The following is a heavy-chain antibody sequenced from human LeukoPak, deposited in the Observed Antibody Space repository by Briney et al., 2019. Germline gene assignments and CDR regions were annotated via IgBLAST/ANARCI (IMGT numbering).Heavy chain of an antibody. J-gene: IGHJ4*02. V-gene: IGHV4-39*07. D-gene: IGHD3-10*01. CDR3: ARARRYYYGSIDY. CDR2: IYYTGNT. Sequence: SETLSLTCTVSGDSISSSGYYWGWVRQPPGKGLEWIGSIYYTGNTYYNPSLKSRVTISLDTSKNQFSLKLSSMTAADTAVYSCARARRYYYGSIDYWGQGTLVTVS. CDR1: GDSISSSGYY.